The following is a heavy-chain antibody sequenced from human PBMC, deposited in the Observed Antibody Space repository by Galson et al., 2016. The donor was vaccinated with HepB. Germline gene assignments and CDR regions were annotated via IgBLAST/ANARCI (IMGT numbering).Heavy chain of an antibody. V-gene: IGHV3-23*01. J-gene: IGHJ4*02. CDR1: GFPFSSYA. Sequence: SLRLSCAISGFPFSSYAMSWVRQAPGKGLEWVYAISSSGGSTFYSDSVKGRFTVSRDTSKNTLYLDMIRMGGDDTAVYYCAREGQYTSSSISVYFDSWGQGALITGSS. CDR3: AREGQYTSSSISVYFDS. CDR2: ISSSGGST. D-gene: IGHD6-6*01.